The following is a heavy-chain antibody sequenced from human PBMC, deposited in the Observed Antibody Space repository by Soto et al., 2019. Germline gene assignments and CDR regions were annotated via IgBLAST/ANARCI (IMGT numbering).Heavy chain of an antibody. CDR3: ARDPTSCSGGRCNSVGWFDP. V-gene: IGHV3-30-3*01. CDR2: ISFDGGEK. Sequence: QVQLVESGGGVVQPGRSLRLSCAASGFTFIAYSMHWVRQAPGKGLEWLAVISFDGGEKHYADSVKGRCTISRDNSNNTLYPQMNSLRDDDTAIYYCARDPTSCSGGRCNSVGWFDPWGQGTLVIVSS. CDR1: GFTFIAYS. J-gene: IGHJ5*02. D-gene: IGHD2-15*01.